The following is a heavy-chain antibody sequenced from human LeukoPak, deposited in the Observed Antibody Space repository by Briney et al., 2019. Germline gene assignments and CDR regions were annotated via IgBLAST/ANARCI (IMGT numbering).Heavy chain of an antibody. CDR2: IYWDDTK. D-gene: IGHD3-3*01. CDR3: AHKGSGDWYFDL. J-gene: IGHJ2*01. Sequence: SGPTLVKPTQTLTLTCTFSGFSLSTRGLGVGWLRQPPGKALEWLALIYWDDTKRYSPSLKSRLTITKDTSNNQVVLTMTNMDPVDTATYYCAHKGSGDWYFDLWGRGTVVTVSS. V-gene: IGHV2-5*02. CDR1: GFSLSTRGLG.